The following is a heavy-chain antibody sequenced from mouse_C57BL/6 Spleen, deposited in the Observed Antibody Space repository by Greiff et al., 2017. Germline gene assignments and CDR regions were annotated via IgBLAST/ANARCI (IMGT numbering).Heavy chain of an antibody. CDR1: GYTFTSYW. D-gene: IGHD2-1*01. CDR3: ARRDTGNSYSYWYFDV. J-gene: IGHJ1*03. V-gene: IGHV1-69*01. CDR2: IDPSDSYT. Sequence: QVQLQQPGAELVMPGASVKLSCKASGYTFTSYWMHWVKQRPGQGLEWIGEIDPSDSYTNYNQKFKGKSTLTVDKSSSTAYMQLSSLTSEDSAVYYCARRDTGNSYSYWYFDVWGTGTTVTVSS.